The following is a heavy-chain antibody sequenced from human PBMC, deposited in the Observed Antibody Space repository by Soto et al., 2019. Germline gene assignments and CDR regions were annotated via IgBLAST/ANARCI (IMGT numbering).Heavy chain of an antibody. CDR3: ARGVEEQLEYYYYGMDV. D-gene: IGHD6-13*01. V-gene: IGHV1-69*06. J-gene: IGHJ6*02. CDR1: GGTFSSYA. CDR2: IIPIFGTA. Sequence: SVKVSCKASGGTFSSYAISWVRQAPGQGLEWMGGIIPIFGTANYAQKFQGRVTITADKSTSTAYMELSSLRSEDTAVYYCARGVEEQLEYYYYGMDVWGQGTTVTVSS.